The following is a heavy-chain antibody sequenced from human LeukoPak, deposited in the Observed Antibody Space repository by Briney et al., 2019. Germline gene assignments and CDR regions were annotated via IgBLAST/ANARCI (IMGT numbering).Heavy chain of an antibody. CDR3: ARHIGSYYDSSGYPYYYYYMDV. V-gene: IGHV5-51*01. CDR2: IYPGDSDT. Sequence: GESLKISCKGSGYSFTSYWIGWMRQMPGKGLEWMGIIYPGDSDTRYSPSFQGQVTISADKSISTAYLQWSSLKASDTAMYYCARHIGSYYDSSGYPYYYYYMDVWGKGTTVTVSS. J-gene: IGHJ6*03. D-gene: IGHD3-22*01. CDR1: GYSFTSYW.